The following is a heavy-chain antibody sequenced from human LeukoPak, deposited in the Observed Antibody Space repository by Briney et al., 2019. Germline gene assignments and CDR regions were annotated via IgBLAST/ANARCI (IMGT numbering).Heavy chain of an antibody. V-gene: IGHV1-46*01. CDR2: INPSGGST. CDR1: GYTFTSYY. J-gene: IGHJ4*02. Sequence: ASVRVSCKASGYTFTSYYMHWVRQAPGQGLEWMGIINPSGGSTSYAQKFQGRVTMTRDTSTSTVYMELSSLRSEDTAVYYCARGTYYYDSSGYRTFDYWGQGILVTVSS. CDR3: ARGTYYYDSSGYRTFDY. D-gene: IGHD3-22*01.